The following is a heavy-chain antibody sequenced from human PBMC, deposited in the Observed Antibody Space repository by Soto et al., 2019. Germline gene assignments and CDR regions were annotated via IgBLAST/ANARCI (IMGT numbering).Heavy chain of an antibody. D-gene: IGHD6-13*01. CDR3: ASSPAYGSRWYGIPPDLSHGKDV. CDR1: GYTFTSYY. V-gene: IGHV1-46*01. J-gene: IGHJ6*02. CDR2: INPRGGIT. Sequence: ASVKVSCKASGYTFTSYYIHWVRQAPGQGLEWMGIINPRGGITTYAQKFQGRLTMTGDTSTSTVYMELSSLTSEDTAMYHCASSPAYGSRWYGIPPDLSHGKDVWGQGTTVAVSS.